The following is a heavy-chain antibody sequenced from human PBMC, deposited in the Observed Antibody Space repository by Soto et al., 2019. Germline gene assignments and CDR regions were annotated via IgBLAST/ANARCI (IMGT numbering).Heavy chain of an antibody. CDR2: IYDTGST. V-gene: IGHV4-59*01. Sequence: SETLSLTCTVSGSDITTYYWSWLRQSPGKGLEWIGHIYDTGSTTYNPSLKSRVTISVDTSNKQFSLRLTSVTAADTAVYYCARCPIDHNWFDPWGQGPLVTVSS. J-gene: IGHJ5*02. CDR3: ARCPIDHNWFDP. D-gene: IGHD3-9*01. CDR1: GSDITTYY.